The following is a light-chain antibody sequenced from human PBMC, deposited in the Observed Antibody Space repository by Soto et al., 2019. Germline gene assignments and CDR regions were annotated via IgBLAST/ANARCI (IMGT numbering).Light chain of an antibody. Sequence: EIVMTQSPAILSVSPGDRATLSCRAGQSVSNNLAWYQQKPGQTPRLVIYGASNRATGVQARFSGSGSGTDFTLTIRRLEPEDFAVYYCKQYLTSPKTFGQGTKVDIK. J-gene: IGKJ1*01. V-gene: IGKV3-15*01. CDR2: GAS. CDR1: QSVSNN. CDR3: KQYLTSPKT.